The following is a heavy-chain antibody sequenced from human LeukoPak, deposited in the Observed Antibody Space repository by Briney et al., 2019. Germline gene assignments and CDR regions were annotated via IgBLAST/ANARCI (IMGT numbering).Heavy chain of an antibody. J-gene: IGHJ3*02. Sequence: GESLKISCKGSGYSFTSYWISWVRQMPGKGLEWMGRIDPSDSYTNYSPSFQGHVTISADKSISTAYLQWSSLKASDTAMYYCATTLNVADTAMANGGEYAFDIWGQGTMVTVSS. CDR2: IDPSDSYT. D-gene: IGHD5-18*01. CDR1: GYSFTSYW. V-gene: IGHV5-10-1*01. CDR3: ATTLNVADTAMANGGEYAFDI.